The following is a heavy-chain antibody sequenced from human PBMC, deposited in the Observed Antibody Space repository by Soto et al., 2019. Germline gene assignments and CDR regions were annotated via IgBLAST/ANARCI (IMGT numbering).Heavy chain of an antibody. J-gene: IGHJ3*02. D-gene: IGHD4-17*01. V-gene: IGHV4-30-2*01. CDR1: GGSISSGGYS. CDR2: IYHSGST. CDR3: ATMTTLTTRAIDI. Sequence: QLQLQESGSGLVKPSQTLSLTCAVAGGSISSGGYSWNWIRQPPGKGLEWIGYIYHSGSTYYNPSLKSRVTISLDRSKDQCSLKLSSVTAADTAVYYCATMTTLTTRAIDIWGQGTMVTVSS.